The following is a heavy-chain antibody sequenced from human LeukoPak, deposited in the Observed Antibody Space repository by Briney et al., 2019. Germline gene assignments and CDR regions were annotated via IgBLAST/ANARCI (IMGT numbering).Heavy chain of an antibody. CDR3: AREEAAAACLDP. D-gene: IGHD6-13*01. CDR2: INAGNGNT. CDR1: GYTFTSYA. V-gene: IGHV1-3*01. J-gene: IGHJ5*02. Sequence: ASVKVSCKASGYTFTSYAMHWVRQAPGQRLEWMGWINAGNGNTKYSQKFQGRVTITRDTSASTAYMELSSLRSEDTAVYYCAREEAAAACLDPWGQGTLVTVSS.